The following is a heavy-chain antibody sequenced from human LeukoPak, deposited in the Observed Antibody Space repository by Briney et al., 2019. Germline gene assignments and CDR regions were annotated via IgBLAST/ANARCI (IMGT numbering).Heavy chain of an antibody. CDR2: ISSIGSNI. Sequence: GGSLRLSCAAAGFTFSDYFMSWIRQAPGKGLEWVSYISSIGSNIYYAESVKGRFTISRDNAKNSLYLQMNSLRAEDTAVYYCARDNNTMVRGVRKSPYYYYMDVWGKGTTVTVSS. CDR3: ARDNNTMVRGVRKSPYYYYMDV. D-gene: IGHD3-10*01. J-gene: IGHJ6*03. CDR1: GFTFSDYF. V-gene: IGHV3-11*04.